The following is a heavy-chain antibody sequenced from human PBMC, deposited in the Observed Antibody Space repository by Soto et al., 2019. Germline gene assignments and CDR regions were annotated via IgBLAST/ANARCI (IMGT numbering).Heavy chain of an antibody. CDR3: ARGRGFDCVWGTSSNWFDP. Sequence: QVQLQQWGAGLLKPSETLSLTCAVYGGSFSNYYWSWIRQPPGKGLEWTGEVKHSGSTNYNPSLKSRLTISLDTSKNQFSLKLSSVTAADTAVYYCARGRGFDCVWGTSSNWFDPWGQGTLVTVSS. CDR2: VKHSGST. V-gene: IGHV4-34*01. D-gene: IGHD3-16*01. J-gene: IGHJ5*02. CDR1: GGSFSNYY.